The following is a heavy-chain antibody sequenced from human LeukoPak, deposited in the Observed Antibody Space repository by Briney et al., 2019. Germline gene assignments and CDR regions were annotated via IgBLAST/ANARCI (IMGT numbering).Heavy chain of an antibody. Sequence: GGSLRLSCAASGLTFSRFAMHWVRQAPGKGLEWVAVISIDGSREHYADSVKGRFTISRDNSKNTVYLQMNSLRPDDTAVYYCAREGEDDFWSGFDFWGQGTLVTVSS. D-gene: IGHD3-3*01. CDR3: AREGEDDFWSGFDF. CDR1: GLTFSRFA. CDR2: ISIDGSRE. V-gene: IGHV3-30*01. J-gene: IGHJ4*02.